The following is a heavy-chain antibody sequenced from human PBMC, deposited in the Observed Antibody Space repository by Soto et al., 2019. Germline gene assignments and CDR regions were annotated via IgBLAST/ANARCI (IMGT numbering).Heavy chain of an antibody. J-gene: IGHJ3*02. CDR2: ISGSGGST. V-gene: IGHV3-23*01. Sequence: PGGSLRLSCAASGFTFSSYAMSWVRQAPGKGLEWVSAISGSGGSTYYADSVKGRFTISRDNSKNTLYLQMNSLRAEDTAVYYCAKEGGYGYYYDSSGYYPDAFDIWGQGTMVTVSS. CDR3: AKEGGYGYYYDSSGYYPDAFDI. D-gene: IGHD3-22*01. CDR1: GFTFSSYA.